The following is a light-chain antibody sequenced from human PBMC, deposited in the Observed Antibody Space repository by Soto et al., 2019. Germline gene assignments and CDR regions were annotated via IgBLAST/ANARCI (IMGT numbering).Light chain of an antibody. CDR3: QQYNNWPLT. CDR2: GAS. CDR1: QSVSSS. V-gene: IGKV3D-15*01. J-gene: IGKJ4*01. Sequence: EIEMTQSPATLTVSPGERATLSCRASQSVSSSLAWYQQKPGQAPRLLIYGASTRATGIPARLSGSGSGTEFTLTITSLQSEDSAVYYCQQYNNWPLTFGGGTKVEIK.